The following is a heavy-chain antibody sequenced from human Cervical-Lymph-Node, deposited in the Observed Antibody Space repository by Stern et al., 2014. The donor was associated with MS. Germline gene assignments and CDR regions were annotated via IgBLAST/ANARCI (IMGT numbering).Heavy chain of an antibody. Sequence: EVQLVESEGGFVQPGGSLRLSCAASGFTFSNYAFSWGRQAPGKGLEWVSSISDSGVYTYYADSVKGRFTISRDNSKSMLYLEMQSLRAEDTAVYHCAKDLGRGVVVVPLYGLDVWGQGTTVTVSS. CDR1: GFTFSNYA. D-gene: IGHD2-2*01. J-gene: IGHJ6*02. CDR3: AKDLGRGVVVVPLYGLDV. CDR2: ISDSGVYT. V-gene: IGHV3-23*04.